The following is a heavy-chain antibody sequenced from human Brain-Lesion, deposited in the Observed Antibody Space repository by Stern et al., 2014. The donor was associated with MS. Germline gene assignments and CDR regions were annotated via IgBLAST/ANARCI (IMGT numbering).Heavy chain of an antibody. CDR2: MNPYSGNT. CDR3: ARAVRNQLLSEY. J-gene: IGHJ4*02. D-gene: IGHD2-2*01. Sequence: VQLGQSGAEVKKPGASVKVSCKASGYTFSSYDITWARQASGHGLEWMGWMNPYSGNTGYAHKFKGRGSMTSDPSISTVSMELTSLTSDDTAVYFCARAVRNQLLSEYWGQGTLVTVSS. CDR1: GYTFSSYD. V-gene: IGHV1-8*01.